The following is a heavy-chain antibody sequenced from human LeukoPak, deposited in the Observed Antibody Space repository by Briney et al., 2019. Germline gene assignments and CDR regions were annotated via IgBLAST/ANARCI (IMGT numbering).Heavy chain of an antibody. J-gene: IGHJ4*02. D-gene: IGHD3-22*01. Sequence: KPGGSLRLSCAASGFTFSSYSMNWVRQAPGKGLEWVSSISSSSSYIYYADSVKGRFSISRDNSKNTLYLQMNSLRAEDTAVYYCAKDYYDSSGLGYFDYWGQGTLVTVSS. CDR2: ISSSSSYI. V-gene: IGHV3-21*04. CDR3: AKDYYDSSGLGYFDY. CDR1: GFTFSSYS.